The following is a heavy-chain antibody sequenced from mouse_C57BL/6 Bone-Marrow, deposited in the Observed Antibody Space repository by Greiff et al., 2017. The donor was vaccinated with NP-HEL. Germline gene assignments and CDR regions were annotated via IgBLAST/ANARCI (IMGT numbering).Heavy chain of an antibody. CDR1: GYTFTSYW. Sequence: QVQLQQPGAELVKPGASVKLSCKASGYTFTSYWMHWVKQRPGQGLEWIGMIHPNSGSTNYNEKFKSKATLTVDKSSSPAYLHLRRLTSDDSAFYYCARCYYGSSPFASWGHVPLVPVSA. CDR3: ARCYYGSSPFAS. V-gene: IGHV1-64*01. CDR2: IHPNSGST. D-gene: IGHD1-1*01. J-gene: IGHJ3*01.